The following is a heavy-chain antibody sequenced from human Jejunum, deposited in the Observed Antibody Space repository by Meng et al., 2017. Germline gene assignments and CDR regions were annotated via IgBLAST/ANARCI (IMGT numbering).Heavy chain of an antibody. J-gene: IGHJ4*02. CDR1: GDSVSSNSAA. Sequence: QGQLQQSGQGLVKPSPTLSLTCAISGDSVSSNSAAWNWIRQSPSRGLEWLGRTYYRSKWSSDYAVSVRSRITINADTSKNQFSLQLNSVTPEDTAVYYCARKAVALGTFDYWGQGTLVTVSS. CDR3: ARKAVALGTFDY. V-gene: IGHV6-1*01. D-gene: IGHD6-19*01. CDR2: TYYRSKWSS.